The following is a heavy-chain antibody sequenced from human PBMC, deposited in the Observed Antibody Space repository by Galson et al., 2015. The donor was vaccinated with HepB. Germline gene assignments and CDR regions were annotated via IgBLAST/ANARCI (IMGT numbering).Heavy chain of an antibody. CDR3: ARDTFADLHYYDSGGYYSD. D-gene: IGHD3-22*01. CDR2: INPNSGGT. J-gene: IGHJ4*02. Sequence: SVKVSCKASGYITGYYMNWVRQAPGQGLEWMGRINPNSGGTNYARKFQGRVTMTRDTSINTAYMELSRLRFDDTAVYYCARDTFADLHYYDSGGYYSDWGQGTLVTVSS. CDR1: GYITGYY. V-gene: IGHV1-2*06.